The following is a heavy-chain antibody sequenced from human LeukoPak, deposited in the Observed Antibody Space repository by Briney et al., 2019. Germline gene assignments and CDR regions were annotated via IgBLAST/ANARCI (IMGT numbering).Heavy chain of an antibody. Sequence: SVKVSCKASGGTFSSYAISWVRQAPGQGLEWMGRIIPILGIANYAQKFQGRVTITADKPTSTAYMELSSLRSEDTAVYYCARDLDVDSGSYDYWGQGTLVTVSS. V-gene: IGHV1-69*04. CDR2: IIPILGIA. CDR3: ARDLDVDSGSYDY. D-gene: IGHD1-26*01. CDR1: GGTFSSYA. J-gene: IGHJ4*02.